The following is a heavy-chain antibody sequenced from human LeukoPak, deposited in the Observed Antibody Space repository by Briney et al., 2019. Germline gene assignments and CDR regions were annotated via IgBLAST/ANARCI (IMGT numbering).Heavy chain of an antibody. Sequence: GGSLRLSCAASGFVFSTYEMDWVRQAPGKGLEWGSYISSSDGTTYYADSVKGRFTISRDNVKNSLYLQMNSLKAEDTAVYYCASQGPIVVVPAAIDMPYYMDVWGKGTTVTVSS. D-gene: IGHD2-2*02. J-gene: IGHJ6*03. CDR3: ASQGPIVVVPAAIDMPYYMDV. CDR2: ISSSDGTT. V-gene: IGHV3-48*03. CDR1: GFVFSTYE.